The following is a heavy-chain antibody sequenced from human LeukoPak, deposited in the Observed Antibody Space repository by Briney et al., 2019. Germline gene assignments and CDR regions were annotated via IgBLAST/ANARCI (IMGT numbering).Heavy chain of an antibody. J-gene: IGHJ6*02. CDR3: ARGKYYYDSSGYYRYRYYYGMDV. V-gene: IGHV4-4*07. CDR2: IYTSGST. D-gene: IGHD3-22*01. CDR1: GGSISIYY. Sequence: PSETLSLTCTVCGGSISIYYWSWIRQPAGKGLEWIGRIYTSGSTNYNPSLKSRVTISVDTSKNQFSLKLSSVTAADTAVYYCARGKYYYDSSGYYRYRYYYGMDVWGQGTTVTVSS.